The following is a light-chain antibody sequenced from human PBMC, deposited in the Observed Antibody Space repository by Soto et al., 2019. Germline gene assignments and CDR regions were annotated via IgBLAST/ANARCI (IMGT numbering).Light chain of an antibody. V-gene: IGKV3-15*01. CDR2: DAS. CDR1: QSVSSN. Sequence: EIVMTQSPATLSLSPGGRATLSCRASQSVSSNLAWYQQKPGQAPRLLIYDASTRATGIPARFSGSRSGTEFTLTISSLQSEDFAVYYCQQYNNWPPWTFGQGTKVEIK. J-gene: IGKJ1*01. CDR3: QQYNNWPPWT.